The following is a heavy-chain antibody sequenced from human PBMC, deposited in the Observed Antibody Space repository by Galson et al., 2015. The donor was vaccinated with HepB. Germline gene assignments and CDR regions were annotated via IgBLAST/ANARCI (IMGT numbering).Heavy chain of an antibody. J-gene: IGHJ4*02. CDR2: ISYDGSNK. D-gene: IGHD6-19*01. CDR3: AIGWRFFDY. CDR1: GFTFSSYG. V-gene: IGHV3-30*03. Sequence: SLRLSCAASGFTFSSYGMHWVRQAPGKGLEWVAVISYDGSNKYYADSVKGRFTISRDNSKNTLYLQMNSLRAEDTAVYYCAIGWRFFDYWGQGTLVTASS.